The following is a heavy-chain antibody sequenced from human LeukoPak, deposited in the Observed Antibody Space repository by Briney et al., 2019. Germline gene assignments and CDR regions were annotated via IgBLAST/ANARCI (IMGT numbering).Heavy chain of an antibody. CDR1: GFPFRSYW. J-gene: IGHJ5*02. V-gene: IGHV3-7*01. Sequence: GGSLRLSCAASGFPFRSYWINWVRQAPGKGLEWVANIKTDGTEINYVDSVRGRFTFSRDNAQNSAYLQMNSLRAEDTAVYYCGRGSGGFSGIDPWGQGTLVTVSS. CDR3: GRGSGGFSGIDP. D-gene: IGHD2-15*01. CDR2: IKTDGTEI.